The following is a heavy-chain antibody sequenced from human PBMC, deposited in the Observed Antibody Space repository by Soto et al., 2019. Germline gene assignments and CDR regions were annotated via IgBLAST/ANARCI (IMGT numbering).Heavy chain of an antibody. D-gene: IGHD3-10*01. CDR2: INSDGSST. J-gene: IGHJ4*02. Sequence: EVQLVESGGGLVQPGGSLRLSCAASRFTFSSYWMHWVRQAPGKGLVWVSRINSDGSSTSYADSVKGRFTISRDNAKNTLYLQMNSLRAEDTAVYYCARVGSLAYYYGSGVDYRGQGTLVTVSS. V-gene: IGHV3-74*01. CDR3: ARVGSLAYYYGSGVDY. CDR1: RFTFSSYW.